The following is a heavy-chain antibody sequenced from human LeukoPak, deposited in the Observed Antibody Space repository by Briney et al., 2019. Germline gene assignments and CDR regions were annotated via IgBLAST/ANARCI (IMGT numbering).Heavy chain of an antibody. Sequence: ASVKVSCKASGYTFTSYGISWVRQAPGQGLEWMGWISAYNGNTNYAQKLQGRVTITRNTSISTAYMELSSLRSEDTAVYYRARVLGYGDYTTDYWGQGTLVTVSS. CDR3: ARVLGYGDYTTDY. V-gene: IGHV1-18*01. J-gene: IGHJ4*02. D-gene: IGHD4-17*01. CDR2: ISAYNGNT. CDR1: GYTFTSYG.